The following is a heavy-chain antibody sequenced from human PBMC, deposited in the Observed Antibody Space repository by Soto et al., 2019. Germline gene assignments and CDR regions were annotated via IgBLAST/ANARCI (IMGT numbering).Heavy chain of an antibody. CDR3: AREPLGYCSGGSCPGYFQH. Sequence: SETLSLTCTVSGGSLSRYYWSWIRQPPGKGLEWIGYIYYSGSTNYNPSLKSRVTISVDTSKNQFSLKLSSLTAADTGVYYCAREPLGYCSGGSCPGYFQHWGQGTLVTVS. V-gene: IGHV4-59*01. CDR2: IYYSGST. CDR1: GGSLSRYY. J-gene: IGHJ1*01. D-gene: IGHD2-15*01.